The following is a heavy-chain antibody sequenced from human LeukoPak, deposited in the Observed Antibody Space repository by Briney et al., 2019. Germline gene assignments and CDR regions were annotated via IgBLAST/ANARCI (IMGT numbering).Heavy chain of an antibody. J-gene: IGHJ4*02. Sequence: GGSLRLSCAASGFTFSSYGMHWVRQAPGKGLEWVAVIWYDGSNKYYADSVKGRFTISRDNSKNTLYLQMNSLRAEDTAVYYCAKERDYDSSGYSGRGCYFDYWGQGTLVTVSS. CDR1: GFTFSSYG. D-gene: IGHD3-22*01. CDR2: IWYDGSNK. V-gene: IGHV3-33*06. CDR3: AKERDYDSSGYSGRGCYFDY.